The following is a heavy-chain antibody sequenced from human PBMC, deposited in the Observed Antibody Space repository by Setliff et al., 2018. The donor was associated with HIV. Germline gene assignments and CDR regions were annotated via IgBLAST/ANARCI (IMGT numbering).Heavy chain of an antibody. D-gene: IGHD3-10*01. CDR1: GGSVDGYY. J-gene: IGHJ4*02. CDR3: ARSIYGSGSHPLDI. CDR2: MYAAGWG. Sequence: KPSETLSLTCTVSGGSVDGYYWSWIRQPAGEGLEWIGRMYAAGWGNYNPSLESRVTMSVDRSKDQFSLRLTSVSAADTAVYYCARSIYGSGSHPLDIWGQGTLVTVSS. V-gene: IGHV4-4*07.